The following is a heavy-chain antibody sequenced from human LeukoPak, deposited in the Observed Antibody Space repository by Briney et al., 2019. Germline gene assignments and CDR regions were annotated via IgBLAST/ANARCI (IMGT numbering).Heavy chain of an antibody. CDR1: GGSISSGGYS. J-gene: IGHJ4*02. Sequence: PSETLSLTCAVSGGSISSGGYSWSWIRQPPGKGLEWIGYIYHSGSTYYNPSLKSRVTISVDRSKNQFSLKLSSVTAADTAVYYCARAPYYYDSSGYLEGGPYFDYWGQGTLVTVSS. CDR3: ARAPYYYDSSGYLEGGPYFDY. CDR2: IYHSGST. D-gene: IGHD3-22*01. V-gene: IGHV4-30-2*01.